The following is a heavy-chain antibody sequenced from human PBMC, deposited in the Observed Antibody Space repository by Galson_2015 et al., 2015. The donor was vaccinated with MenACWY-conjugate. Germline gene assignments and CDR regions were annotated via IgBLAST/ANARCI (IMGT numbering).Heavy chain of an antibody. CDR1: GFTFSTYD. D-gene: IGHD1-26*01. Sequence: SLRLSCAASGFTFSTYDMSWVRQAPGKGLEWVSAISGSGGTTYYADSVKGRFTISRDNSKNTLYLQMNSLRAEDTAVYYCAKVGRYYPDFDYWGQGTLVTVSS. V-gene: IGHV3-23*01. J-gene: IGHJ4*02. CDR3: AKVGRYYPDFDY. CDR2: ISGSGGTT.